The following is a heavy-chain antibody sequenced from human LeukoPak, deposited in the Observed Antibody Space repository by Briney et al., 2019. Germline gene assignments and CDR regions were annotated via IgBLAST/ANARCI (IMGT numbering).Heavy chain of an antibody. CDR1: GFTFSSYG. J-gene: IGHJ4*02. Sequence: GGSLRLSCAASGFTFSSYGMHWVRQAPGKGLEWVAFIRYDGSNKYYAGSVQGRFTISRDNAKNLLYLQMNSLTAEDTAVYYCARVEGTTGQGFDYWGQGALVTVSS. CDR3: ARVEGTTGQGFDY. CDR2: IRYDGSNK. D-gene: IGHD1-7*01. V-gene: IGHV3-30*02.